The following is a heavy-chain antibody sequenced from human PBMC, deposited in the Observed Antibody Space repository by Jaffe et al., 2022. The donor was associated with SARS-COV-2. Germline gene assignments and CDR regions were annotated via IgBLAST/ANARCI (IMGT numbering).Heavy chain of an antibody. D-gene: IGHD5-18*01. CDR3: AMVDTAMVYYYGMDV. CDR1: GGSISSSSYY. CDR2: IYYSGST. J-gene: IGHJ6*02. V-gene: IGHV4-39*01. Sequence: QLQLQESGPGLVKPSETLSLTCTVSGGSISSSSYYWGWIRQPPGKGLEWIGSIYYSGSTYYNPSLKSRVTISVDTSKNQFSLKLSSVTAADTAVYYCAMVDTAMVYYYGMDVWGQGTTVTVSS.